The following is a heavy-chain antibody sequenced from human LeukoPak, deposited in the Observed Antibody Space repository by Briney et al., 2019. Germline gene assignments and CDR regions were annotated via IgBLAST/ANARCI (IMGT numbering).Heavy chain of an antibody. J-gene: IGHJ4*02. CDR1: GGSISSSSYY. CDR3: AKIMTGYLGIDY. CDR2: IYYSGST. D-gene: IGHD3-9*01. V-gene: IGHV4-39*07. Sequence: SETLSLTCTVSGGSISSSSYYWGWIRQPPGKGLEWIGSIYYSGSTYYNPSLKSRVTISVDTSKNQFSLKLSSVTAADTAVYYCAKIMTGYLGIDYWGQGTLVTVSS.